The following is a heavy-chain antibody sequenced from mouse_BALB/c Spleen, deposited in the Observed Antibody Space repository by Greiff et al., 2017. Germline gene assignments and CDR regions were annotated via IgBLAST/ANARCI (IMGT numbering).Heavy chain of an antibody. V-gene: IGHV3-6*02. CDR3: ARADGSSFAY. Sequence: EVHLVESGPGLVKPSQSLSLTCSVTGYSITSGYYWNWIRQFPGNKLEWMGYISYDGSNNYNPSLKNRISITRDTSKNQFFLKLNSVTTEDTATYYCARADGSSFAYWGQGTLVTVSA. D-gene: IGHD1-1*01. CDR2: ISYDGSN. CDR1: GYSITSGYY. J-gene: IGHJ3*01.